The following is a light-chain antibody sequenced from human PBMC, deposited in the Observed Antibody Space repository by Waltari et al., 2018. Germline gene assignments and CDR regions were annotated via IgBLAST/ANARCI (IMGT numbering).Light chain of an antibody. CDR3: QQYTEWPPLT. J-gene: IGKJ4*01. CDR2: GAS. Sequence: EIVMTQSPATLSVSPGERVTLSCRASQSVKDHLAWYQQRPGQAPRLLSYGASTRATGIPARFSGSGFGTEFTLTIVSLQSEDFGVDYCQQYTEWPPLTFGGGTTVDIK. V-gene: IGKV3-15*01. CDR1: QSVKDH.